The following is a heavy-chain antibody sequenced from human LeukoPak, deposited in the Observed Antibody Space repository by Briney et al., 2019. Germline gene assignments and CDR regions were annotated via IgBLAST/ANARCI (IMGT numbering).Heavy chain of an antibody. Sequence: PSETLSLTCAVYGGSFSGYYWSWIRQPPGKGLEWIGEINHSGSTNYNPSLKSRVTISVDTSKNQFSLKLSSVTAADTAVYYCARGRGSGYLQSLGYWGQGTLVTVSS. CDR2: INHSGST. V-gene: IGHV4-34*01. CDR1: GGSFSGYY. D-gene: IGHD3-3*01. CDR3: ARGRGSGYLQSLGY. J-gene: IGHJ4*02.